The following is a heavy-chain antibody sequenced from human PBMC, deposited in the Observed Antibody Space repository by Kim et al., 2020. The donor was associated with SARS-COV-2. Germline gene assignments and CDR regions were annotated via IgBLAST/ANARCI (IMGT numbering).Heavy chain of an antibody. V-gene: IGHV3-21*01. D-gene: IGHD3-9*01. J-gene: IGHJ2*01. CDR3: ATEDWESRYFDL. Sequence: YYADSVKGRLTISRENAKNSLYLQMNSLRAEDTAVYYWATEDWESRYFDLWGRGTLVTVSS.